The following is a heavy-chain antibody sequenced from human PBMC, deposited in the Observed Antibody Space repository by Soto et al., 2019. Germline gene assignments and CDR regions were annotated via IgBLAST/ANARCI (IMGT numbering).Heavy chain of an antibody. J-gene: IGHJ4*02. D-gene: IGHD5-12*01. Sequence: SETLSLTCTVSGGSISSYYWSWIRQPPGKGLEWIGYIYYSGSTNYNPSLKSRVTISVDTSKNQFSLKLSSVTAADTAVYYCASLPDYSGYDYYFDYWGQGTLVTVSS. CDR3: ASLPDYSGYDYYFDY. V-gene: IGHV4-59*01. CDR2: IYYSGST. CDR1: GGSISSYY.